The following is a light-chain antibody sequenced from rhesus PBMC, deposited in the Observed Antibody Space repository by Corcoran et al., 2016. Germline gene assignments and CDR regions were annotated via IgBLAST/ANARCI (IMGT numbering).Light chain of an antibody. CDR1: QGISNW. J-gene: IGKJ3*01. Sequence: DIQMTQSPSSLSASVGDRVTITCRASQGISNWLAWYQQKPGKAPKLLIYRASNLETGVPSRLSGSGSGKDFTLTISSLQPEDIATYYCQQHDNSPLTFGPGTKLDIK. CDR3: QQHDNSPLT. V-gene: IGKV1-69*01. CDR2: RAS.